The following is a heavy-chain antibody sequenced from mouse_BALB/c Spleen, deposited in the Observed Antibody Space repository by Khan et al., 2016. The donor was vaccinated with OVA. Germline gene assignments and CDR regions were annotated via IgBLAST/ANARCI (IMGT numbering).Heavy chain of an antibody. Sequence: EVQLVESGGDLVKPGGSLKLSCAASGFTFSSFSMSWVRQTPDMRLEWFASISSGGDYTYYPDSVKGRFTISSDNAKNTLYLQMSVLKSEDAAMYYCAGHLTGSFAYWGQGALVTVSA. D-gene: IGHD4-1*01. CDR1: GFTFSSFS. J-gene: IGHJ3*01. V-gene: IGHV5-6*01. CDR2: ISSGGDYT. CDR3: AGHLTGSFAY.